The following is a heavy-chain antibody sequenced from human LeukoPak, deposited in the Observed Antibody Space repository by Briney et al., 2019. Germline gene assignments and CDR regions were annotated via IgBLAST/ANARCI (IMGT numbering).Heavy chain of an antibody. CDR3: AKVRPGGSTWYVFGY. CDR1: GFTFSSYA. V-gene: IGHV3-23*01. CDR2: ISGSGGTT. Sequence: GGSLRLSCAASGFTFSSYAMSWVRQAPGKGLEWVSSISGSGGTTYYTDSVKGRFTISRDNSKNTLYLQMNTLRAEDTAVYYCAKVRPGGSTWYVFGYWGQGSLVTVSS. J-gene: IGHJ4*02. D-gene: IGHD6-13*01.